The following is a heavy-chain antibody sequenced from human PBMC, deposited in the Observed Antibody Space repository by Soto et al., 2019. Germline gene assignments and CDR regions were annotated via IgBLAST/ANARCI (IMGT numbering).Heavy chain of an antibody. Sequence: GGSLRLSCTASGFTFSDYEMNWVRQAPGKGLEWVSYITSGGRSIYYADSVKGRFIISRDNAENSLYLQMNSLRPEDTAVYYCVRRMASPDQWGQGTLVTVSS. CDR3: VRRMASPDQ. D-gene: IGHD2-15*01. CDR2: ITSGGRSI. J-gene: IGHJ4*02. CDR1: GFTFSDYE. V-gene: IGHV3-48*03.